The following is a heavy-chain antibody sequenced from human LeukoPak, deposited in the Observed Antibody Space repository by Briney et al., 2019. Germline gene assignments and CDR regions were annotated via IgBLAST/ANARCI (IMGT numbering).Heavy chain of an antibody. CDR2: LKEDGSEK. Sequence: GGSLRLSCEASEFIFSGYWMTWVRQAPGKGLEWVANLKEDGSEKYYVDSVKGRFIISRNNANKSLYLQMNSLRAEDTAVYYCARRSTVTAYDFYYMDVWGKGTTVIVSS. J-gene: IGHJ6*03. CDR3: ARRSTVTAYDFYYMDV. D-gene: IGHD4-17*01. V-gene: IGHV3-7*01. CDR1: EFIFSGYW.